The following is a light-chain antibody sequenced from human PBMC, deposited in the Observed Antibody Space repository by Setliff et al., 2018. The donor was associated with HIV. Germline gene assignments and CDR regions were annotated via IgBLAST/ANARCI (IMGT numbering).Light chain of an antibody. J-gene: IGLJ1*01. CDR2: DVT. CDR1: ISDVGGYHY. CDR3: SSYAISSPYV. V-gene: IGLV2-14*01. Sequence: QSALAQPASGSGSPGQWITISCTGTISDVGGYHYVSWYQQHPGKAPKLLIYDVTIRLPGVSNRFSGSKSGNTASLTISGLQAEDEADYYCSSYAISSPYVFGTGTKVTVL.